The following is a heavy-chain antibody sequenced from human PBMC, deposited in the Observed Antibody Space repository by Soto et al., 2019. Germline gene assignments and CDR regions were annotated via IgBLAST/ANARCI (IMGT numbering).Heavy chain of an antibody. J-gene: IGHJ4*02. V-gene: IGHV1-69*04. Sequence: ASVKVSCKASGGTFSSYTISWVRQAPGQGLEWMGRIIPILGIANYAQKFQGRVTITADKSTSTAYMELSSLRSEDTAVYYCARDGSGYYGSGSYYFDYSGQGTLVTVSS. CDR2: IIPILGIA. CDR1: GGTFSSYT. D-gene: IGHD3-10*01. CDR3: ARDGSGYYGSGSYYFDY.